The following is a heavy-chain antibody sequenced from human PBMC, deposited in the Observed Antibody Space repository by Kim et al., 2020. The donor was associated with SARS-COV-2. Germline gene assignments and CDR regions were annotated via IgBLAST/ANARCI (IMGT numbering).Heavy chain of an antibody. Sequence: GGSLRLSCAASGFTFSSYGMHWVRQAPGKGLEWVAVISYDGSNKYYADSVKGRFTISRDNSKNTLYLQMNSLRAEDTAVYYCAKDLGRITMVRGVHPPYYYYGMDVWGQGTTVTVSS. V-gene: IGHV3-30*18. CDR2: ISYDGSNK. J-gene: IGHJ6*02. D-gene: IGHD3-10*01. CDR3: AKDLGRITMVRGVHPPYYYYGMDV. CDR1: GFTFSSYG.